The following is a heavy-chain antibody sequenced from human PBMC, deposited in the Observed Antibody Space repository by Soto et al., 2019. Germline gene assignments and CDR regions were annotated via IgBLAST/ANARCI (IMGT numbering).Heavy chain of an antibody. Sequence: QVQLVQSGAEVKKPGASVKVSCKASGYTFTNYHISWVRQAPGQGLEWMGWISAYNGNTNYAQKLQGGVTMATASSTSTAYLELRSLRTAATAVYYCARNSPPPREWGQGTLGSVSS. J-gene: IGHJ4*02. V-gene: IGHV1-18*01. D-gene: IGHD2-21*01. CDR2: ISAYNGNT. CDR1: GYTFTNYH. CDR3: ARNSPPPRE.